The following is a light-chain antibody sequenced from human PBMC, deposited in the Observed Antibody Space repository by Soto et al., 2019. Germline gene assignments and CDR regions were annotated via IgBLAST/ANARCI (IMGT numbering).Light chain of an antibody. CDR3: CSYVGRSTWV. J-gene: IGLJ3*02. CDR1: SSDVGSYNF. Sequence: QSVLTQPASVSGSPGQSITISCTGTSSDVGSYNFVSWYQQHPGRAPKPMIYEVNKRASGISNRVSGSKSGNTASLTISGLQAEDEADYYCCSYVGRSTWVFGGGTKLTVL. CDR2: EVN. V-gene: IGLV2-23*02.